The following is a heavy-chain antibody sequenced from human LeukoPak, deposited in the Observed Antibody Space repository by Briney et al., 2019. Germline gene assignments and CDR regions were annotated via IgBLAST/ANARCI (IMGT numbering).Heavy chain of an antibody. CDR2: IKSKAYGGTT. Sequence: PGRSLRLSCTASGFTFGDYTMSWFRQAPGKGLEWVSFIKSKAYGGTTEYAASVKGRFTISRDDSKSIVYLQMNSLRAEDTAVYYCARDDYGDYFFPYWGQGTLVTVSS. CDR3: ARDDYGDYFFPY. D-gene: IGHD4-17*01. J-gene: IGHJ4*02. V-gene: IGHV3-49*03. CDR1: GFTFGDYT.